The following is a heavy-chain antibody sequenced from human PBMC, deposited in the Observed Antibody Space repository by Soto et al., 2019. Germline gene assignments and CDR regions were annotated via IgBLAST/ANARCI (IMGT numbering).Heavy chain of an antibody. CDR3: ATESGSTYGYFDH. J-gene: IGHJ4*02. V-gene: IGHV4-30-4*01. Sequence: SETLSLTCTVSGGSVTSDGDYWSWIRQSPGKGLEWIGYISNSGSTGYNPSLKTRLSMSVDRSKNQFTLRLTSVTAADTAVYFCATESGSTYGYFDHWGQGTQVTVSS. CDR2: ISNSGST. D-gene: IGHD5-18*01. CDR1: GGSVTSDGDY.